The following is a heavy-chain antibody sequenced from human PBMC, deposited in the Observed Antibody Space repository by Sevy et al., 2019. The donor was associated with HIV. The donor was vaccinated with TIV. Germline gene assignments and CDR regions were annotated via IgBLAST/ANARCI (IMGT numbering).Heavy chain of an antibody. CDR3: ARVEYSGSYHADY. D-gene: IGHD1-26*01. J-gene: IGHJ4*02. CDR1: GFTVSSNY. V-gene: IGHV3-53*01. CDR2: IYSGGST. Sequence: GSLRLSCAASGFTVSSNYMSWVRQAPGKGLEWVSVIYSGGSTYYADSVKGRFTISRDNSKNTLYLQMNSLRAEDTAVYYCARVEYSGSYHADYWGQGTLVTVSS.